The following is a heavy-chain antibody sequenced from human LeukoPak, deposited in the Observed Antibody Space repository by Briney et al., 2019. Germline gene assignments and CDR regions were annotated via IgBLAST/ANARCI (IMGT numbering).Heavy chain of an antibody. CDR3: AKDRENGNGIWDAFDV. CDR1: GFTFSSYA. J-gene: IGHJ3*01. D-gene: IGHD3-3*02. V-gene: IGHV3-23*01. Sequence: PGGSLRLSCAASGFTFSSYAMSWVRQAPGRGLEWVSSIGTPDSTHYANSVKGRFTISRDDSKNTVFLQMNSLRAEDSATYYCAKDRENGNGIWDAFDVWGQGTVVTVSS. CDR2: IGTPDST.